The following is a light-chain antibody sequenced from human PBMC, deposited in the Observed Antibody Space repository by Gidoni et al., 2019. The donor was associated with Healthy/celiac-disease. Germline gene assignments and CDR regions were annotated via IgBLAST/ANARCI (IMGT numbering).Light chain of an antibody. CDR1: QSVSSSY. CDR2: GAS. V-gene: IGKV3-20*01. CDR3: QQYGSSHF. J-gene: IGKJ4*01. Sequence: IVLTPSPGTLSLSPGERATLSCRASQSVSSSYLAWYQQKPGQAPRLLIYGASSRATGIPDRGSGSGSGTDFTLTISRLEPEDVAVYYCQQYGSSHFFGGGTKVEIK.